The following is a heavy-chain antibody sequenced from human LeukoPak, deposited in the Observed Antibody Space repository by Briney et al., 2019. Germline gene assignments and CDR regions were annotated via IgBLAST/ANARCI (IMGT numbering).Heavy chain of an antibody. CDR3: AKDIYPSSSGWYYFDY. CDR1: GFTFSSYG. J-gene: IGHJ4*02. Sequence: PGGSLRLSCAASGFTFSSYGMHWVRQAPGKGLEWVAVISFDGINKHHADSVKGRFTISRDNSKNSLYLQMNSLRTEDTALYYCAKDIYPSSSGWYYFDYWGQGTLVTVSS. D-gene: IGHD6-19*01. CDR2: ISFDGINK. V-gene: IGHV3-30*18.